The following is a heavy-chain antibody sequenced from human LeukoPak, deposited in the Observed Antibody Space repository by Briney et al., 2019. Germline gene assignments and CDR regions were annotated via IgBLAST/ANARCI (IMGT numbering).Heavy chain of an antibody. CDR3: ARGGSPMAY. CDR1: GFTFSTYW. V-gene: IGHV3-7*02. Sequence: GGSLRLSCAASGFTFSTYWMTWVRQAPGKGLEWVANMKQDGSERNYVDSVKGRFTISRDNDRNSLYLQMNSLRPEDTAVYYCARGGSPMAYWGQGTLVTVSS. J-gene: IGHJ4*02. D-gene: IGHD3-10*01. CDR2: MKQDGSER.